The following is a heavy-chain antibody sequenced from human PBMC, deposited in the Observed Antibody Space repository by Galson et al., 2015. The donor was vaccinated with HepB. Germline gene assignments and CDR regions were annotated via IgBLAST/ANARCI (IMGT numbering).Heavy chain of an antibody. CDR2: IGVNAGNT. CDR3: AKGTTNIDY. D-gene: IGHD1-1*01. J-gene: IGHJ4*02. V-gene: IGHV3-23*01. Sequence: SLRLSCAASGFTFSSLGMTWVRQAPGKGLECVSAIGVNAGNTDYADSVKGRFTIPRDNSKNMLYLQMNNLRAEDTAVYYCAKGTTNIDYWGQGTLVTVSS. CDR1: GFTFSSLG.